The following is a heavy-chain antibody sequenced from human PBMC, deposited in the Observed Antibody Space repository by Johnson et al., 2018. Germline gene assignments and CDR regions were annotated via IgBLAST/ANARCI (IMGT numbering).Heavy chain of an antibody. J-gene: IGHJ6*03. D-gene: IGHD3-3*01. CDR1: GFTFSNYW. CDR3: ARAVPRITIFAPYMDV. CDR2: IHQDGSDK. Sequence: EVQLVESGGGLVQPGGSLRLSCAASGFTFSNYWMIWVRQAPGKGLEWVASIHQDGSDKYYVDSVKGRCTNSRDSAKNSLSLQMNSLRAEDTAVYYCARAVPRITIFAPYMDVWGQGTMVTVSS. V-gene: IGHV3-7*01.